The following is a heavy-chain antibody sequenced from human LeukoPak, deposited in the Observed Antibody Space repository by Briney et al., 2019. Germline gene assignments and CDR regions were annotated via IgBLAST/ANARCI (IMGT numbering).Heavy chain of an antibody. CDR3: ARGNYYYGMDV. CDR2: IYHSGST. V-gene: IGHV4-38-2*02. J-gene: IGHJ6*04. Sequence: KPSETLSLTCTVSGGSISSYYWSWIRQPPGKGLEWIGSIYHSGSTYYNPSLKSRVTISVDTSKNQFSLKLSSVTAADTAVYYCARGNYYYGMDVWGKGTTVTVSS. CDR1: GGSISSYY.